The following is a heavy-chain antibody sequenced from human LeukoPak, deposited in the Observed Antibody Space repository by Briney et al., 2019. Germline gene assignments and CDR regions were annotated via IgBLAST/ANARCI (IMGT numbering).Heavy chain of an antibody. CDR2: ISGSGGST. V-gene: IGHV3-23*01. D-gene: IGHD1-26*01. CDR3: ARYLVVGATYPYH. J-gene: IGHJ1*01. CDR1: GFTFSSYG. Sequence: GGTLRLSCAASGFTFSSYGMSWVRQAPGKGLEWVSAISGSGGSTYYADSVKGRFPISRDNAKNSLYLQLNSLRAEDTAVYYCARYLVVGATYPYHWGQDTLVTVSS.